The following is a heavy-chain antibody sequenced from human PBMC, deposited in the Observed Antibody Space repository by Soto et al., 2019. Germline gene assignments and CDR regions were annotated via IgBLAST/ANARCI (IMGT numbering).Heavy chain of an antibody. Sequence: EVQRLESGGGLVQPGGSLGLSCAASGFTFSTFAMSWFRQAPGKGLEWVTTISGGDFRTYYADAVRGRFTISRDHSRNTLFLQMDSLRVEDTALYFCARGTGGSSSTLFDYWSQGTLVTVSS. CDR1: GFTFSTFA. CDR3: ARGTGGSSSTLFDY. D-gene: IGHD2-2*01. J-gene: IGHJ4*02. CDR2: ISGGDFRT. V-gene: IGHV3-23*01.